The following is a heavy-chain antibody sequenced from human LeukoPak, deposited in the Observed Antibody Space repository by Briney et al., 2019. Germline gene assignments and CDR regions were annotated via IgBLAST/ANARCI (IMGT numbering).Heavy chain of an antibody. D-gene: IGHD3-10*01. J-gene: IGHJ4*02. CDR3: AKGSRGVIDDY. V-gene: IGHV3-23*01. CDR2: ISGSGGST. Sequence: GGSLRLSCAASGFTFSNYEMNWVRQAPGKGLEWVSAISGSGGSTYYADSVKGRFTISRDNSKNTLYLQMNSLRAEDTALYYCAKGSRGVIDDYWGQGTLVTVSS. CDR1: GFTFSNYE.